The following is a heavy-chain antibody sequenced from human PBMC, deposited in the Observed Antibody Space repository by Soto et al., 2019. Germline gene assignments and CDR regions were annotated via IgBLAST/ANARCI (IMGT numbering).Heavy chain of an antibody. CDR2: ISYDGSNK. CDR1: GFTFSSYG. V-gene: IGHV3-30*18. D-gene: IGHD2-15*01. J-gene: IGHJ6*03. Sequence: QVQLVESGGGVVQPGRSLRLSCAASGFTFSSYGMHWVRQAPGKGLEWVAVISYDGSNKYYADSVKGRFTISRENSKNALYLQMNSMRAEDTTVYYCAKDFIGGGSLTTPYYYYYMDVCGKGTTVTVSS. CDR3: AKDFIGGGSLTTPYYYYYMDV.